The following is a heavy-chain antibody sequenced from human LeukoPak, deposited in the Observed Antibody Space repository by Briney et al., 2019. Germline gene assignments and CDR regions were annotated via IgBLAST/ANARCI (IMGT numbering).Heavy chain of an antibody. CDR3: ARYTGPLGFDP. CDR2: IYYSGST. D-gene: IGHD2-8*02. J-gene: IGHJ5*02. V-gene: IGHV4-39*01. CDR1: GGSITSSSYY. Sequence: PSETLSLTCTVSGGSITSSSYYWGWIRQPPGKGLEWMGSIYYSGSTDYNPSLKSRVTISADSSNQFSLKVRSVTAADTAVYYCARYTGPLGFDPWGQGTLVTVSS.